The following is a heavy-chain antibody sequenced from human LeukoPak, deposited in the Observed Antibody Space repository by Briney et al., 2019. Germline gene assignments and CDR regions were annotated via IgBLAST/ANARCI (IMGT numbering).Heavy chain of an antibody. CDR3: ARGLASGYPPIPFDY. CDR1: GVSFDGYY. J-gene: IGHJ4*02. CDR2: ITYDGST. V-gene: IGHV4-34*01. D-gene: IGHD3-3*01. Sequence: SETLSLTCAVFGVSFDGYYWSWIRQPPGKGLEWIGEITYDGSTNYNPSLKSRVTISVDTSKIQFSLNLSSVTAADTAIYYCARGLASGYPPIPFDYWGQGTQLTVSS.